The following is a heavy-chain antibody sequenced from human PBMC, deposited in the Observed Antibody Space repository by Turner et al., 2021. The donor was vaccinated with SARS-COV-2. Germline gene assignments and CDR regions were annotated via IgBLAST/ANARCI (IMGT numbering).Heavy chain of an antibody. V-gene: IGHV4-39*01. CDR3: ARLMDTAMDYYGIDL. CDR2: IYYSGST. Sequence: QLQLQESGPGLVKPSETLSLTCSVSGGSISRSSYYWGWIRQPPGKGLEWIGNIYYSGSTYYNPSLKSRLTISVDTSKNQFSLKLRSVTTADTTVYYCARLMDTAMDYYGIDLWGQGTTVTVSS. D-gene: IGHD5-18*01. J-gene: IGHJ6*02. CDR1: GGSISRSSYY.